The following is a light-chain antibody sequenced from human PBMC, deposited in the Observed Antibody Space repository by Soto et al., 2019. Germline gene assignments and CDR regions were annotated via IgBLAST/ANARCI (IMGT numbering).Light chain of an antibody. CDR2: GAS. CDR1: QSVSSSY. V-gene: IGKV3-20*01. CDR3: QQYGTSPRT. J-gene: IGKJ1*01. Sequence: ETVLTQSPGTPSLSPGERATLSCRASQSVSSSYLAWYQQKPGQAPRLLIYGASSRATGIPDRFSGSGSGTDFTLTISRLEPEDFGVYYGQQYGTSPRTFGQGTKVEIK.